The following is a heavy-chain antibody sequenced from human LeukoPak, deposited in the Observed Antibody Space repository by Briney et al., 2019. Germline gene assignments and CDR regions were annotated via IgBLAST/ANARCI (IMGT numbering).Heavy chain of an antibody. V-gene: IGHV4-59*01. D-gene: IGHD3-10*01. CDR1: GGSISSYY. Sequence: SETLSLTCTVSGGSISSYYWSWIRQPPGKGLEWIGYIYYSGSTNYNPSLKSRVTISVDTSKNQFSLKLSSVTAADTAVYYCARARFADTPWFDPWGQGTLVTVSS. CDR2: IYYSGST. CDR3: ARARFADTPWFDP. J-gene: IGHJ5*02.